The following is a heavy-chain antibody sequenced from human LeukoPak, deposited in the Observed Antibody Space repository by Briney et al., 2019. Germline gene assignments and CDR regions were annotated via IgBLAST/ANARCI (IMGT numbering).Heavy chain of an antibody. CDR3: ASDASSHCVTDACYGPYFDY. Sequence: GGSLRLSCAASGFTFSTSSMNWVRQTPGKGLEGISYIRGSSTTIYYADSVKGRFTISRDNAKNSLYLQLNHLSVEDTGVYFCASDASSHCVTDACYGPYFDYWGQGSLVTVSS. J-gene: IGHJ4*02. D-gene: IGHD2-2*01. CDR2: IRGSSTTI. CDR1: GFTFSTSS. V-gene: IGHV3-48*01.